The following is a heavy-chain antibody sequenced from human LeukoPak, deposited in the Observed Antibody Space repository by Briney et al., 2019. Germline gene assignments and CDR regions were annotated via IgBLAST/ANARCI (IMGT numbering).Heavy chain of an antibody. Sequence: SETLSLTCTVSGGSISSYYWSWIRQPPGKGLEWIGYIYYSGSTNYNPSLKSRVIISVDTSKNQFSLRLSSVTAADTAVYYCARQLSDNWFDPWGQGTLVTVSS. D-gene: IGHD5-18*01. CDR1: GGSISSYY. J-gene: IGHJ5*02. V-gene: IGHV4-59*01. CDR3: ARQLSDNWFDP. CDR2: IYYSGST.